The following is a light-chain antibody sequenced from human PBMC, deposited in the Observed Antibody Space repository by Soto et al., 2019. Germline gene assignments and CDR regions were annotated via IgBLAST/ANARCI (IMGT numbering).Light chain of an antibody. CDR1: QSVSSSY. CDR3: QQYGSSLLT. CDR2: GAS. V-gene: IGKV3-20*01. Sequence: EIVLTQSPGTPSWSPGERSTLSCRSSQSVSSSYLAWYQQKPGQAPRLLIYGASSRATGIPDRFSGSGSGTDFTLTISRLEPEDFAVYYCQQYGSSLLTFGGGTKVDI. J-gene: IGKJ4*01.